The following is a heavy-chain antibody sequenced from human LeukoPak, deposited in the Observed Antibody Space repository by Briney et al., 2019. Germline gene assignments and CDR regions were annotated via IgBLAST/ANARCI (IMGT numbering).Heavy chain of an antibody. CDR3: GRGMDV. V-gene: IGHV3-23*01. J-gene: IGHJ6*02. CDR1: GFTFSSSA. Sequence: GGSLRLSCAASGFTFSSSAMSWVRQAPGKGLEWVSAISNNGGYTYYAGSVQGRFTISRDNSKSTLCLQMNSLRAEDTAVYYCGRGMDVWGQGTTVTVSS. CDR2: ISNNGGYT.